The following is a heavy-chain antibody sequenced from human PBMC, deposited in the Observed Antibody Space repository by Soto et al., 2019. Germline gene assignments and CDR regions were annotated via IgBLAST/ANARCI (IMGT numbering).Heavy chain of an antibody. J-gene: IGHJ4*02. CDR3: ARENRVLRFLEWLPD. Sequence: PGGSLRLSCAACGFSFVNYAMNWVRQAPGKGLEWVSGLSGSGTSTYYADSVKGRFTISRDNSRDTLFLQMNSLTADDTAVYYCARENRVLRFLEWLPDWGQGTLVTVSS. V-gene: IGHV3-23*01. CDR1: GFSFVNYA. CDR2: LSGSGTST. D-gene: IGHD3-3*01.